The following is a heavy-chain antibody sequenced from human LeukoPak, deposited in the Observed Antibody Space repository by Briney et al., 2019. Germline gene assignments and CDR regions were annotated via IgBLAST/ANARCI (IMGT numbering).Heavy chain of an antibody. CDR2: IRSKANSYAT. CDR3: TSQRTVAPSLL. J-gene: IGHJ4*02. V-gene: IGHV3-73*01. D-gene: IGHD4-23*01. Sequence: QPGGSLRLSCAASGFTFSGSAMHWVRQASGKGLEWVGRIRSKANSYATAYAASVKGRFTISRDDSKNTAYLQMNSLKTEDTAAYYCTSQRTVAPSLLWGQGTLVTVSS. CDR1: GFTFSGSA.